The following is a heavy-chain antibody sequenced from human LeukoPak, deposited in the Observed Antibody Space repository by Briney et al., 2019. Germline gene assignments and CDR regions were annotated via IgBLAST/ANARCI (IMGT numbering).Heavy chain of an antibody. CDR1: GFTFSSYS. J-gene: IGHJ4*01. CDR3: ARELSTMIRGVTRKELDY. D-gene: IGHD3-10*01. CDR2: ISSSSSTI. Sequence: GGSLRLSCAASGFTFSSYSMNWVRQAPGKGLEWVSYISSSSSTIYYADSVKGRFTISRDNAKNSLYLQMNSLRAEDTAVYYCARELSTMIRGVTRKELDYWGQGTLVTVSS. V-gene: IGHV3-48*01.